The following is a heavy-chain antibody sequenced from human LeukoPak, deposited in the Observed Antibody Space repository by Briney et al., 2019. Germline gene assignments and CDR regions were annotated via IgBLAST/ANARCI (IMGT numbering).Heavy chain of an antibody. CDR3: ARDGLVGAADY. J-gene: IGHJ4*02. D-gene: IGHD6-13*01. CDR1: GFTFSSYW. Sequence: GGSLRLSCAASGFTFSSYWMNWVRQAPGKGLEWVANINQDGSEKHYVDSVKGRFTISRDNAKNSLFLQMNSLRVEDTAVFYCARDGLVGAADYWGQGTLVTVSS. V-gene: IGHV3-7*01. CDR2: INQDGSEK.